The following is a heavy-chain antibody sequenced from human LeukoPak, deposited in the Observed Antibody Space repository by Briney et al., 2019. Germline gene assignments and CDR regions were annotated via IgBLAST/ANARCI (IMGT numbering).Heavy chain of an antibody. CDR2: ISSSSSTI. Sequence: GGSLRLSCAASGFTFSDYYMSWIRQAPGKGLEWVSYISSSSSTIYYADSVKGRFTISRDNAKNSLYLQMNSLRAEDTAVYYRARAPRIAAAAYFDYWGQGTLVTVSS. CDR1: GFTFSDYY. V-gene: IGHV3-11*04. J-gene: IGHJ4*02. D-gene: IGHD6-13*01. CDR3: ARAPRIAAAAYFDY.